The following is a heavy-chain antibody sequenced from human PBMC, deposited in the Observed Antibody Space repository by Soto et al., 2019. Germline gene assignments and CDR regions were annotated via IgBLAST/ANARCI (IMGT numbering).Heavy chain of an antibody. Sequence: QVQLVQSGAEVKKPGASVKVSCKASGYTFTGYYMHWVRQAPGQGLEWMGWINPNSGGTNYAQKLQGWVTMARDKSSSTAYMELSRLRSADTAVYYCARGGVFRSFRGGFDPWGQGTLVTVSS. CDR1: GYTFTGYY. J-gene: IGHJ5*02. CDR3: ARGGVFRSFRGGFDP. D-gene: IGHD3-9*01. V-gene: IGHV1-2*04. CDR2: INPNSGGT.